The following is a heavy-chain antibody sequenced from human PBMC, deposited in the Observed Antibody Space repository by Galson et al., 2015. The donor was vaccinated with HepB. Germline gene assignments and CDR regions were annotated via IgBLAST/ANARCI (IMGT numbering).Heavy chain of an antibody. D-gene: IGHD6-19*01. CDR2: ISSSSSYI. CDR1: RFTFSSYA. Sequence: SLRLSCAASRFTFSSYAMSWVRQAPGKGLEWVSSISSSSSYIYYADSVKGRFTISRDNAKNSLYLQMNSLRAEDTAVYYCARDPREWLVFYYYYGMDVWGQGTTVTVSS. CDR3: ARDPREWLVFYYYYGMDV. J-gene: IGHJ6*02. V-gene: IGHV3-21*01.